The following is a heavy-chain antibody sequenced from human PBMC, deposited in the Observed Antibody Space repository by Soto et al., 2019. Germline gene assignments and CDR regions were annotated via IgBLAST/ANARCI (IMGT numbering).Heavy chain of an antibody. J-gene: IGHJ5*02. D-gene: IGHD3-22*01. V-gene: IGHV4-30-4*01. CDR3: ARAPIRSYYYDSSGYRPRPNWFDP. CDR2: IYYSGGT. CDR1: GASISSGDYF. Sequence: QVQLQESGPGLVKPSQTLSLTCIVSGASISSGDYFWSWIRQPPGKGLECIANIYYSGGTYYNPSLESRVTISVDTSKNQFSLKLSSVTAADTAIYYCARAPIRSYYYDSSGYRPRPNWFDPWGQGTLVTVSS.